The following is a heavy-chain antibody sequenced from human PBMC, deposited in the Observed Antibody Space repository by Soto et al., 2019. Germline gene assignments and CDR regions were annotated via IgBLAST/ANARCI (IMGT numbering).Heavy chain of an antibody. CDR3: ARARRYFDWLPYYFDY. D-gene: IGHD3-9*01. J-gene: IGHJ4*02. Sequence: SETLSLTCTVYGGSFSGYYWSWIRQPPGKGLEWIGEINHSGSTNYNPSLKSRVTISVDTSKNQFSLKLSSVTAADTAVYYCARARRYFDWLPYYFDYWGQGTLVT. CDR1: GGSFSGYY. V-gene: IGHV4-34*01. CDR2: INHSGST.